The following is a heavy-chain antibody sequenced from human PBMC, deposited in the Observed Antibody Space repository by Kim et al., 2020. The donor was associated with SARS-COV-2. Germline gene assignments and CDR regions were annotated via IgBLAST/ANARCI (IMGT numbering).Heavy chain of an antibody. V-gene: IGHV3-23*03. D-gene: IGHD3-9*01. Sequence: DSVRGRVTISRDNSKNTLYLQMNSLRAEDTAVYYCAKELPGYDILTGFDYWGQGTLVTVSS. CDR3: AKELPGYDILTGFDY. J-gene: IGHJ4*02.